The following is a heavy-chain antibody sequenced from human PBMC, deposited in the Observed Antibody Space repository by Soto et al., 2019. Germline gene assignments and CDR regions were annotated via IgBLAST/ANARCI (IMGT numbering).Heavy chain of an antibody. V-gene: IGHV3-30*18. CDR2: ISYDGSNK. J-gene: IGHJ4*02. CDR1: GFTFSSYG. CDR3: AKVWFAHDYVWGTYPT. Sequence: GGSLRLSCAASGFTFSSYGMHWVRQAPGKGLEWVAVISYDGSNKYYADSVKGRFTISRDNSKNTLYLQMNSLRAEDTAVYYCAKVWFAHDYVWGTYPTWGQGTLVTVSS. D-gene: IGHD3-16*01.